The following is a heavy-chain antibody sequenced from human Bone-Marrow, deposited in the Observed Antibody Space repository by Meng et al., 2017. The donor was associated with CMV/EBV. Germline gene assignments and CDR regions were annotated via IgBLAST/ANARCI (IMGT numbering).Heavy chain of an antibody. V-gene: IGHV1-2*02. J-gene: IGHJ5*02. CDR2: INPNSGGT. D-gene: IGHD2-2*01. CDR1: GYTFTGYY. Sequence: ASVKVSCKASGYTFTGYYMHWVRQAPGQGLEWMGWINPNSGGTNYAQKFQGRVTMTRDTSTSTVYMELSSLRSEDTAVYYCARGGYQLLSIASSGFDPWGQGTLVTVSS. CDR3: ARGGYQLLSIASSGFDP.